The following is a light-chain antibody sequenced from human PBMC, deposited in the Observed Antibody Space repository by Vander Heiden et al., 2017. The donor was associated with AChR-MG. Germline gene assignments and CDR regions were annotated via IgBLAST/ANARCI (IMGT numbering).Light chain of an antibody. CDR1: QSVNSNY. CDR3: LQDDGSPRT. V-gene: IGKV3-20*01. J-gene: IGKJ2*01. CDR2: GAF. Sequence: EIVLTQSPGTLSLSPGERVTISCRASQSVNSNYLAWFQQKPGQVPRLLIYGAFRRATGIPDRFSGSGSGTDFTLTISRLEPEDFGVFYCLQDDGSPRTFGQGTRLEIK.